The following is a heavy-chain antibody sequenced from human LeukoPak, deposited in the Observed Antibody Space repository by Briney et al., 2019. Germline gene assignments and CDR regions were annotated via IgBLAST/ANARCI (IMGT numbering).Heavy chain of an antibody. CDR2: ISLNGVT. CDR3: SRENGAFSPFGY. CDR1: GGSITRTNW. D-gene: IGHD2-8*01. J-gene: IGHJ4*02. V-gene: IGHV4-4*02. Sequence: SETLPLTCGVSGGSITRTNWWSWVRQTPGQGLEWIGEISLNGVTNYNPSLNSRVTMLLDTSRNHLSLNLTSVTAADTAVYYCSRENGAFSPFGYWGQGTLVTVPS.